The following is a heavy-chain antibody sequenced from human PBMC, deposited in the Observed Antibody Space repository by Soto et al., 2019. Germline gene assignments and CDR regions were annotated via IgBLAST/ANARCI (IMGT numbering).Heavy chain of an antibody. CDR3: ARHVVIVSGGSSFDF. CDR2: VYYTGNT. J-gene: IGHJ4*02. D-gene: IGHD3-16*01. V-gene: IGHV4-59*08. CDR1: GGSISGYY. Sequence: PSETLSLTCTVSGGSISGYYWSWIRQPPGRGLEWVGYVYYTGNTNYNPSLTSRLTISVDTSKNQFSLKLTSVTAADTAVYYCARHVVIVSGGSSFDFWGQGILVTVSS.